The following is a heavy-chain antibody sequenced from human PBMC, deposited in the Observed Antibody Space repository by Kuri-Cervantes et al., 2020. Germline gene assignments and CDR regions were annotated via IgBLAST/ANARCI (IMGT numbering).Heavy chain of an antibody. CDR1: GFTFSSYG. CDR2: IWYDGSNK. Sequence: GGSLRLSCAASGFTFSSYGMHWVRQAPGKGLEWVAVIWYDGSNKYYADSVKGRFTISRDNARNSLYLQMTSLRTDDTAVYYCGVWATTVAGGQGTLVTVSS. J-gene: IGHJ4*02. CDR3: GVWATTVA. D-gene: IGHD6-19*01. V-gene: IGHV3-33*03.